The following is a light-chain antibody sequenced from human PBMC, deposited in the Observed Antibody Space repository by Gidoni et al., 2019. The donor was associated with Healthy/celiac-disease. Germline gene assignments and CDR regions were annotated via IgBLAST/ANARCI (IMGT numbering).Light chain of an antibody. Sequence: QPAVTQEPSFSVSPGGTVTLTCGLSSGSVSTSYYPSWYQQTPGQAPRTLIYSTNTRPSGVPDRFSGSILGNKAALTITGAQADDESDYYCVLYMGSGIWVFGGGTKLTVL. CDR3: VLYMGSGIWV. CDR2: STN. CDR1: SGSVSTSYY. J-gene: IGLJ3*02. V-gene: IGLV8-61*01.